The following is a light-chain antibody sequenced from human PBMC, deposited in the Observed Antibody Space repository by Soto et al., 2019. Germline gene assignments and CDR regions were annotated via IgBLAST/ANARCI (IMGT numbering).Light chain of an antibody. CDR2: GAS. CDR1: QSVSSSY. V-gene: IGKV3-20*01. Sequence: EIVLTQSPGTLSLSPGERATLSCRASQSVSSSYLAWYQQKPGQAPRLLIYGASSRATGSPDRFSGSGSGTDVTLTISRLEPEDVAVYYCQQYGSSRTFGQGTKVEIK. CDR3: QQYGSSRT. J-gene: IGKJ1*01.